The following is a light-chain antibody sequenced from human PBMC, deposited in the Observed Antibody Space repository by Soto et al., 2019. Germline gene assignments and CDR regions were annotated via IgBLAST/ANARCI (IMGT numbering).Light chain of an antibody. Sequence: QSALTQPASVSGSPGQSITISCTGTSSDVGSHNLVSWYQQHPGKAPQLMIYEGSKRPSGGSNRFSGSKSGNTAVLTISGLQAEDEAHYYCCSYAGSSSHVVFGGGTTLTV. CDR2: EGS. CDR1: SSDVGSHNL. CDR3: CSYAGSSSHVV. J-gene: IGLJ2*01. V-gene: IGLV2-23*01.